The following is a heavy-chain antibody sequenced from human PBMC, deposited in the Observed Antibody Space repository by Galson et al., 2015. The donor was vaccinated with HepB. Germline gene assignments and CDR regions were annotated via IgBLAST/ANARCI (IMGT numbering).Heavy chain of an antibody. D-gene: IGHD3-9*01. J-gene: IGHJ2*01. CDR2: IGSNI. CDR1: GFTFSGYS. Sequence: SLRLSCAASGFTFSGYSMNWVRQAPGKGLEWVSSIGSNIFYVDSVKGRFTTSRDNAKNALYLQMNSLRDEDTVVYYCARGAIVTGYSNWYSDLWRPGTLLTVSS. V-gene: IGHV3-21*01. CDR3: ARGAIVTGYSNWYSDL.